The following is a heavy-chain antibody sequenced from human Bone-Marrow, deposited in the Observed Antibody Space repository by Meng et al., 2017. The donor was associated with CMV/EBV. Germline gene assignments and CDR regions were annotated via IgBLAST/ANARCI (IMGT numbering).Heavy chain of an antibody. Sequence: GESLKISCAASGFTFSSYWMHWVRQAPGKGLVWVSRIKSDGSSTSYADSVKGRFTISRDNAKNTLYLQMNSLRAEDTAVYYCARGRPKKPYDFWSGYTYYYGMDVWGQGTTVTVSS. J-gene: IGHJ6*02. D-gene: IGHD3-3*01. CDR3: ARGRPKKPYDFWSGYTYYYGMDV. V-gene: IGHV3-74*01. CDR1: GFTFSSYW. CDR2: IKSDGSST.